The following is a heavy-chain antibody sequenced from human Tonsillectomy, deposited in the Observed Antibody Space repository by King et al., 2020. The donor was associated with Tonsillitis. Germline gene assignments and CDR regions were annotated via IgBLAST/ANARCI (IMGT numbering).Heavy chain of an antibody. Sequence: PLFSSLGGLVPPLVSLILSCAASGFPFSSSAMPWVRQAPGTGLDYVSAISRTGGSTYYAHSVTGRFTLSIDNSTTTLYLQMGSLRAADMAVYDWARGGKRRGGEGEREGKEEGREGGGKGTTGT. J-gene: IGHJ6*03. D-gene: IGHD3-10*01. V-gene: IGHV3-64*01. CDR3: ARGGKRRGGEGEREGKEEGREG. CDR2: ISRTGGST. CDR1: GFPFSSSA.